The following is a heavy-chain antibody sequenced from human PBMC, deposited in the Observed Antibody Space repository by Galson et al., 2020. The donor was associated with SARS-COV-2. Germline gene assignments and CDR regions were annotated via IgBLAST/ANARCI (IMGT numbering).Heavy chain of an antibody. CDR1: AFTFSTYA. D-gene: IGHD3-10*01. CDR3: ASTFDIWFGVNNEGFDV. V-gene: IGHV3-23*01. CDR2: ISSSGGST. J-gene: IGHJ3*01. Sequence: GGSLRLSCAASAFTFSTYAISWVRQAPGKGLEWVSSISSSGGSTYYARSVQGRFTISRDNSKNTLYLHMNSLRAEDTAILYCASTFDIWFGVNNEGFDVWGQGTMVTVSS.